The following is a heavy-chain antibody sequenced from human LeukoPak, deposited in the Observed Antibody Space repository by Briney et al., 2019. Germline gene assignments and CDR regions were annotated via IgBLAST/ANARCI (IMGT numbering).Heavy chain of an antibody. CDR2: IIHSGGT. V-gene: IGHV4-34*12. CDR1: GGSFSGYY. Sequence: SETLSLTCAVYGGSFSGYYWSWIRQPPGKGLDWIGEIIHSGGTNYNPSLKSRVTISVDASKNQFSLKLSSVTAADTAVYYCARDRYLKSFDYWGQGTLVTVSS. D-gene: IGHD3-9*01. CDR3: ARDRYLKSFDY. J-gene: IGHJ4*02.